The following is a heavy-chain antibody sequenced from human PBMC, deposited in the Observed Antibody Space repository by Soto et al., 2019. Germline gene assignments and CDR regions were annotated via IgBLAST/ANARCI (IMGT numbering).Heavy chain of an antibody. CDR1: GFTFSHYW. CDR2: IKEDGSDK. D-gene: IGHD2-15*01. Sequence: PGGSLRLSCVPSGFTFSHYWMSWVRQAPGKGLEWVAAIKEDGSDKYYVDSVKGRFTVSRDNPKNSLYLQMNSLTAEDTAVYYCARDLGYCSGGTCYSVFDYWGRGTLATVSS. V-gene: IGHV3-7*01. J-gene: IGHJ4*02. CDR3: ARDLGYCSGGTCYSVFDY.